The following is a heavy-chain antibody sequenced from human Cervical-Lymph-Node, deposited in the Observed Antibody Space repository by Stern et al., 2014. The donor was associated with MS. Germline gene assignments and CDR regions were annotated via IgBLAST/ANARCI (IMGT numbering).Heavy chain of an antibody. Sequence: VQLGESGAEVTKPGSSVKVSCQASGGTFSKFPTSWVRQAPGQGLEWMGGIFPVFGTRTYAQEFRGRVRITADVSTSTVYMELSSLRSDDTAVYYCALSSETSDRWYSLGYDLWGQGTLVTVSS. CDR1: GGTFSKFP. J-gene: IGHJ5*02. CDR2: IFPVFGTR. D-gene: IGHD6-13*01. CDR3: ALSSETSDRWYSLGYDL. V-gene: IGHV1-69*01.